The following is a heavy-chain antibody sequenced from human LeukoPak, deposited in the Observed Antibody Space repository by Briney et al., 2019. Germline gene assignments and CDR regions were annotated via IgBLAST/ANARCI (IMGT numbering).Heavy chain of an antibody. CDR2: ISYDGSNK. D-gene: IGHD1-26*01. J-gene: IGHJ4*02. Sequence: GGSLRLSCAASGFTFSSYAVHWVRQAPGKGLEWVAVISYDGSNKYYADSVKGRFAISRDNSKNTLYLQMNSLRAEDTAVYYCARDGGSYPNGLFDYWGQGTLVTVSS. CDR3: ARDGGSYPNGLFDY. CDR1: GFTFSSYA. V-gene: IGHV3-30*09.